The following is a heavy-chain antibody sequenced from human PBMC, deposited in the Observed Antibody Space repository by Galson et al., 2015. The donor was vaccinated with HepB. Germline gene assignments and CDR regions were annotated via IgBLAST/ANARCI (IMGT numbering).Heavy chain of an antibody. CDR1: GFTFSDYY. V-gene: IGHV3-11*01. CDR2: ISSSGSTI. D-gene: IGHD3-22*01. CDR3: ARVSWLLLSYYFDY. Sequence: SLRLSCAASGFTFSDYYMSWIRQAPGKGLEWVSYISSSGSTIYYADSVKGRFTISRDNAKNSLYLQMNSLRAEDTAVYYCARVSWLLLSYYFDYWGQGTLVTVSS. J-gene: IGHJ4*02.